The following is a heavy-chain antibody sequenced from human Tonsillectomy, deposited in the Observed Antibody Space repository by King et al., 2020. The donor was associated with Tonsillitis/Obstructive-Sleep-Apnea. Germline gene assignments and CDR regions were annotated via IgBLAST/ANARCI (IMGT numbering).Heavy chain of an antibody. V-gene: IGHV3-33*01. D-gene: IGHD4/OR15-4a*01. Sequence: VQLVKSGGGVVQPGRSLRLSCAASGFTLSNNGMNWVRQAPGKGLEWVALIWYDGSNKYYADSVKGRFTISRDNSKNMLYLQMNSLRAEDTAVYYCARSRVLKGGFDPWGQGTLVTVSS. CDR3: ARSRVLKGGFDP. CDR2: IWYDGSNK. CDR1: GFTLSNNG. J-gene: IGHJ5*02.